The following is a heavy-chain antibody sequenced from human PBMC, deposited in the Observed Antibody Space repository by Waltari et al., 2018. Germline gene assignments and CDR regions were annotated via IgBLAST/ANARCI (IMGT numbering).Heavy chain of an antibody. CDR1: GDSMSSTDC. V-gene: IGHV4-4*02. J-gene: IGHJ4*02. CDR3: ARDRGRGLYLDS. D-gene: IGHD2-15*01. Sequence: QLQLQESGPGLVKPSGTLSLTCAVSGDSMSSTDCWSWVRQPPGKGLAWMGQVRGDGKNNDNPSFASRVSISLDTYNKEFSLRVTSATAADTAVYYCARDRGRGLYLDSWGPGTLVTVSP. CDR2: VRGDGKN.